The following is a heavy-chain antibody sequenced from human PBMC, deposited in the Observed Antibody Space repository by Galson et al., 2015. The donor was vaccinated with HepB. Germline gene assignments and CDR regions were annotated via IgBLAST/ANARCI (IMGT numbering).Heavy chain of an antibody. D-gene: IGHD3-22*01. CDR3: TADFRVVVVISPFDI. CDR2: ISGSGGST. V-gene: IGHV3-23*01. J-gene: IGHJ3*02. CDR1: GFTFSSYA. Sequence: SLRLSCAASGFTFSSYAMSWVRQAPGKGLEWVSAISGSGGSTYYADSVKGRFTISRDNSKNTLYLQMNSLKTEDTAVYYCTADFRVVVVISPFDIWGQGTMVTVSS.